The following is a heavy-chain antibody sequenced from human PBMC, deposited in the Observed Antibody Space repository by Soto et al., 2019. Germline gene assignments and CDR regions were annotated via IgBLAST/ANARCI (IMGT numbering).Heavy chain of an antibody. Sequence: ASVKVSCKASGYTFTNYGFSWLRQAPGQGLEWMGWISAYNGNTKYAQKLQGRVTMTTDTSTSTAYMELRSLRSDDTAVYYCARDLGVGMEDYWGQGTPVTVPQ. V-gene: IGHV1-18*01. D-gene: IGHD3-10*01. CDR2: ISAYNGNT. CDR3: ARDLGVGMEDY. CDR1: GYTFTNYG. J-gene: IGHJ4*02.